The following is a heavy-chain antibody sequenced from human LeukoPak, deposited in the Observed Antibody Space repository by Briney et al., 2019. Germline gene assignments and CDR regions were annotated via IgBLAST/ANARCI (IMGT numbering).Heavy chain of an antibody. CDR2: IIPIFGTA. CDR1: GGTFSSYA. J-gene: IGHJ6*03. V-gene: IGHV1-69*05. Sequence: GSSVKVSCKASGGTFSSYAISWVRQAPGQGLEWMGGIIPIFGTANYAQKSQGRVTITTDESTSTAYMELSSLRSEDTAVYYCASTEQWLVSGLYYYYYMDVWGKGTTVTVSS. D-gene: IGHD6-19*01. CDR3: ASTEQWLVSGLYYYYYMDV.